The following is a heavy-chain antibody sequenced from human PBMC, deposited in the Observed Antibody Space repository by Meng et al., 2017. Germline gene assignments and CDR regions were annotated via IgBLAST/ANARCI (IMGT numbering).Heavy chain of an antibody. V-gene: IGHV4-4*03. J-gene: IGHJ4*02. D-gene: IGHD3-22*01. CDR1: GGSISRSNW. CDR3: ARAGVGYYDSSGPYSY. Sequence: LMDSGPGLVKPLGTLALTCAGSGGSISRSNWWSWVRQPPGKGLEWIGEIYHSGSTNYNPSLKSRVTISVDKSKNQFSLKLSSVTAADTAVYYCARAGVGYYDSSGPYSYWGQGTLVTVSS. CDR2: IYHSGST.